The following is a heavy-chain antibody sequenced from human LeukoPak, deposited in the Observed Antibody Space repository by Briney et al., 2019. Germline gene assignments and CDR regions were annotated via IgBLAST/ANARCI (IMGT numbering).Heavy chain of an antibody. D-gene: IGHD3-22*01. V-gene: IGHV4-31*03. CDR3: ARDKSYSSGHFDY. J-gene: IGHJ4*02. Sequence: SETLSLTCTVSGGSISSGGYYWSWIRQHPGKGLEWIGYIYYSGSTYYNPSLKSRVTISVDTSKNQFSLKLSSVTAADTAVYYCARDKSYSSGHFDYWGQGTLVTVSS. CDR1: GGSISSGGYY. CDR2: IYYSGST.